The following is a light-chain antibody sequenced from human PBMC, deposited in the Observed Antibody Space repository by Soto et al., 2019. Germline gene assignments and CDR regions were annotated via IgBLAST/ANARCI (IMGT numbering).Light chain of an antibody. Sequence: DIQMTQSPSTLSGSVGDRVTITCRASQTISSWLAWYQQKPGKAPKRLIYAASTLQSGVPSRFSGSGSGTDFNLTISSLQPEDFATYYCQQSYSPPPWAFGQGTKVDIK. J-gene: IGKJ1*01. V-gene: IGKV1-39*01. CDR3: QQSYSPPPWA. CDR1: QTISSW. CDR2: AAS.